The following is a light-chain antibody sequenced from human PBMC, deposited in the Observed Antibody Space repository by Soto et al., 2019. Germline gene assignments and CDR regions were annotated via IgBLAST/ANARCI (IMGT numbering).Light chain of an antibody. V-gene: IGKV4-1*01. CDR3: QQYYNTGA. CDR2: WAS. Sequence: DIVMTQSPDYLAVSLGERATINCKSSQSVLYSSNNKNYLAWYQQKPGQPPKLLIYWASTRESGVPDRFSGSGSGTDFTLTISSLQAEDVAVYYCQQYYNTGAFGQGTKVEIK. J-gene: IGKJ1*01. CDR1: QSVLYSSNNKNY.